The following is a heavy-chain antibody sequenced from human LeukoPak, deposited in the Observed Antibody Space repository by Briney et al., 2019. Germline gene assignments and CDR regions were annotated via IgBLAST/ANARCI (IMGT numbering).Heavy chain of an antibody. V-gene: IGHV4-39*07. D-gene: IGHD1-7*01. CDR1: GGSISSGGYY. J-gene: IGHJ3*02. CDR3: ARASPGDWNYGGQLDAFDI. CDR2: INHSGST. Sequence: PSETLSLTCTVSGGSISSGGYYWSWIRQPPGRGLEWIGEINHSGSTNYNPSLKSRVTISVDTSKNQFSLKLSSVTAADTAVYYCARASPGDWNYGGQLDAFDIWGQGTMVTVSS.